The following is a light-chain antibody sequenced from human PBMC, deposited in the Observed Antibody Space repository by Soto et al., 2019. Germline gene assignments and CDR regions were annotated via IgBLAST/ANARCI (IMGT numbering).Light chain of an antibody. Sequence: QSALTQPASVSGSPGQSVTISCTGTSEDVGAHNFVSWYQQHPGKAPKVLIYEVTIRPSGVSYRFSASKSGNTAYLTISGLHPEEEADYYCNSYTNTAARVFGTGTKVTVL. CDR1: SEDVGAHNF. V-gene: IGLV2-14*01. CDR3: NSYTNTAARV. J-gene: IGLJ1*01. CDR2: EVT.